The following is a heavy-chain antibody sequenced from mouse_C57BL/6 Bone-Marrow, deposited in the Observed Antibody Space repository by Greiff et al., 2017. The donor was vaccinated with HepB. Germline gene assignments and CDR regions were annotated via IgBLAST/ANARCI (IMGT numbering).Heavy chain of an antibody. D-gene: IGHD1-1*01. CDR3: ASYYGSSSYYFDY. J-gene: IGHJ2*01. V-gene: IGHV14-3*01. CDR2: IDPANGNT. CDR1: GFNIKNTY. Sequence: EVKLVESVAELVRPGASVKLSCTASGFNIKNTYMHWVKQRPEQGLEWIGRIDPANGNTKYAPKFQGKATITADTSSNTAYLQLSSLTSEDTAIYYCASYYGSSSYYFDYWGQGTTLTVSS.